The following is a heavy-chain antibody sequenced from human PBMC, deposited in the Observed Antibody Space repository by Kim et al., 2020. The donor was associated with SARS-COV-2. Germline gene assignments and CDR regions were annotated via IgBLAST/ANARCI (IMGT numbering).Heavy chain of an antibody. CDR3: ARESDMRLSYDSSGYYGNDAFDI. CDR2: INPNSGGT. Sequence: ASVKVSCKASGYTFTGYYMHWVRQAPGQGLEWMGWINPNSGGTNYAQKFQGRVTMTRDTSISTAYMELSRLRSDDTAVYYCARESDMRLSYDSSGYYGNDAFDIWGQGTMVTVSS. CDR1: GYTFTGYY. D-gene: IGHD3-22*01. V-gene: IGHV1-2*02. J-gene: IGHJ3*02.